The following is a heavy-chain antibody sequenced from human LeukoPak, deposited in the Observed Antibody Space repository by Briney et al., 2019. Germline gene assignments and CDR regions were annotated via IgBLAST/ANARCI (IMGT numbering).Heavy chain of an antibody. CDR2: IWYDGSNK. Sequence: PGGSLRLSCAASGFTFSSYGMHWVRQVPGKGLEWVAVIWYDGSNKYYADSVKGRFTISRDNSKNTLYLQMNSLRAEDTAVYYCAKGTGTTPPGYFDYWGQGTLVTVSS. J-gene: IGHJ4*02. V-gene: IGHV3-33*06. CDR1: GFTFSSYG. CDR3: AKGTGTTPPGYFDY. D-gene: IGHD1-1*01.